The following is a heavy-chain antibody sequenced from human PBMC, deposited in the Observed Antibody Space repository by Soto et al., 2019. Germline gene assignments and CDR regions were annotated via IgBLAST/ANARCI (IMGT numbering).Heavy chain of an antibody. CDR2: IKMDASEK. Sequence: GGSLRLSCAASGFTFGSYWMSWVRQAPGKGLEWLATIKMDASEKKYVDSVKGRCTMSRDNAKNTLFLQMDSLRAEDTAVYYCVRPRPSGENYGMDVWGQGTTVTVSS. CDR1: GFTFGSYW. CDR3: VRPRPSGENYGMDV. J-gene: IGHJ6*02. D-gene: IGHD3-16*01. V-gene: IGHV3-7*03.